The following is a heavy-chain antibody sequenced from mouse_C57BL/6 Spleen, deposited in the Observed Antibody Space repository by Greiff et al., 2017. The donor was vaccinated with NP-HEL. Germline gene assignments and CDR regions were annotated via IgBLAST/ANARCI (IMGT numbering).Heavy chain of an antibody. Sequence: VKVVESGAELVRPGTSVKVSCKASGYAFTNYLIEWVKQRPGQGLEWIGVINPGSGGTNYNEKFKGKATLTADKSSSTAYMQLSSLTSEDSAVYFCARSYYEAMDYWGQGTSVTVSS. V-gene: IGHV1-54*01. J-gene: IGHJ4*01. D-gene: IGHD1-1*01. CDR2: INPGSGGT. CDR3: ARSYYEAMDY. CDR1: GYAFTNYL.